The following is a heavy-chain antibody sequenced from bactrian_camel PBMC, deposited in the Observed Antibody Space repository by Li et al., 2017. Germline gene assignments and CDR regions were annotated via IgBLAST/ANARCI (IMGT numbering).Heavy chain of an antibody. CDR3: AADLYIGSRDCVTTMREGNPEERFAY. Sequence: HVQLVESGGGSVKAGGSLRLSCAASGSISSSTKCMGWFRQAAGKEREGVAVIYTGGGYTNYADSVKGRFTVSQDNAKNTVYLQMNTLKPEDTAMYYCAADLYIGSRDCVTTMREGNPEERFAYWGQGTQVTVS. J-gene: IGHJ4*01. CDR1: GSISSSTKC. V-gene: IGHV3S53*01. D-gene: IGHD4*01. CDR2: IYTGGGYT.